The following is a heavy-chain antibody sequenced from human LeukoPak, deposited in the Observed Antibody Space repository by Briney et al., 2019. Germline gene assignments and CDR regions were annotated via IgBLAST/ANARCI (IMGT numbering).Heavy chain of an antibody. Sequence: GASVKVSCKASGYTLTGYYMHWVRQAPGQGLEWMGWINPNSGGTNYAQKFQGRVTMTRDTSISTAYMELSRLRSDDTAVYNCAILPDCSSTSCYTVDYWGQGTLVTVSS. CDR1: GYTLTGYY. J-gene: IGHJ4*02. V-gene: IGHV1-2*02. CDR3: AILPDCSSTSCYTVDY. CDR2: INPNSGGT. D-gene: IGHD2-2*02.